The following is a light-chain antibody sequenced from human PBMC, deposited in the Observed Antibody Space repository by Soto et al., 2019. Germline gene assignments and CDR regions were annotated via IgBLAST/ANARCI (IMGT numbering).Light chain of an antibody. J-gene: IGKJ1*01. Sequence: EIVMTQSPATLSVSPGDGATLSCRASQSVDSNLAWYQQKPGQTPRLLMYGASTRPTGIPARFSGSGSGTEFTLTIDGLEPEDFAVYYCQQYTQSLWTFGQGTKVDI. CDR3: QQYTQSLWT. V-gene: IGKV3D-15*01. CDR1: QSVDSN. CDR2: GAS.